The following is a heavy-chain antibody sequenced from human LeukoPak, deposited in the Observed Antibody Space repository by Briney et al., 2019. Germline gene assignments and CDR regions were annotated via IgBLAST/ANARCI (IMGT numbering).Heavy chain of an antibody. D-gene: IGHD3-16*01. Sequence: SETLSLTCAVYGGSFSGYYWSWIRQPPGKGLEWVAEINDNGGTNYNPSLKSRVITSVDTSTNQFSLKMNSVTAADTAVYYCARHASGGGAIDYWGQGTLVTVSS. CDR2: INDNGGT. V-gene: IGHV4-34*01. CDR1: GGSFSGYY. J-gene: IGHJ4*02. CDR3: ARHASGGGAIDY.